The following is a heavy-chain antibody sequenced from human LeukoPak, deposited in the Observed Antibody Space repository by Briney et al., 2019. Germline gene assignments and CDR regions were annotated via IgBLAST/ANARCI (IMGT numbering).Heavy chain of an antibody. CDR1: GFTFSSYS. Sequence: PGGSLRLSCAASGFTFSSYSMNWVRQAPGKGLEWVSYISSSSSYIYYADSVKGRFTISRDNAKNSLYLQMNSLRAEDTAVYYCARDTSSSYSTGYYYYMDVWGKGTTVTVSS. CDR3: ARDTSSSYSTGYYYYMDV. CDR2: ISSSSSYI. V-gene: IGHV3-21*05. D-gene: IGHD6-6*01. J-gene: IGHJ6*03.